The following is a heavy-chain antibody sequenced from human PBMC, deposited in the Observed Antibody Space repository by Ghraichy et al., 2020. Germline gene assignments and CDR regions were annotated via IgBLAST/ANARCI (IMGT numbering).Heavy chain of an antibody. CDR2: SSGST. V-gene: IGHV3-23*01. Sequence: RGSLRLSCVASGFIFSSNVMSWVRQGPGKGLEWVSTSSGSTYYADSVKGRFIVSRDNSKNTLYLQMNSLRAEDTAVYYCAKRSRAHCGGDCYPFDYWGQGTLVTVSS. J-gene: IGHJ4*02. CDR1: GFIFSSNV. D-gene: IGHD2-21*02. CDR3: AKRSRAHCGGDCYPFDY.